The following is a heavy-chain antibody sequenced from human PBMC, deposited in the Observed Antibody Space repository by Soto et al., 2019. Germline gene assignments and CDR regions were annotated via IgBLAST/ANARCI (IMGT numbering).Heavy chain of an antibody. CDR3: ARGRGVRGSIITTYYYYSLDV. CDR1: GWSFHGYY. V-gene: IGHV4-34*01. Sequence: SDTLSLTCAVDGWSFHGYYRSWILEPPGKGLEWIGEINHSGDTNYNPSLKSRVTISVDPSKNQFSLKVTSVTAADTAVYYCARGRGVRGSIITTYYYYSLDVWGQGTTVT. D-gene: IGHD3-10*01. J-gene: IGHJ6*02. CDR2: INHSGDT.